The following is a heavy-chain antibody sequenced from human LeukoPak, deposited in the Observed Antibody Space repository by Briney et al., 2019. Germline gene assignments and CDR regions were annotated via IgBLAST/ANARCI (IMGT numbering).Heavy chain of an antibody. D-gene: IGHD2-8*02. CDR3: ARETQRSYWA. CDR2: INGNGRST. J-gene: IGHJ5*02. V-gene: IGHV3-23*01. CDR1: GLTFSSNA. Sequence: PGGSLRLSCAASGLTFSSNAMSWVRQAAGKGLDWVSSINGNGRSTYYADSVKGRFTISRDNSKNTVYLQMNSLRPEDTAVYFCARETQRSYWAWGQGTLVTVSS.